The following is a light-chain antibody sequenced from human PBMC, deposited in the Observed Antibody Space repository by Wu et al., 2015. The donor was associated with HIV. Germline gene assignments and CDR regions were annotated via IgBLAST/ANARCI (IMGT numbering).Light chain of an antibody. CDR1: QIVTNDY. Sequence: EIVLTQSPGTLSLSPGERATLSCRANQIVTNDYLAWYQQKPGQAPRLLIFAASSRATGIPDKFSGGGSGTDFTLTINKLAPEDFAVYYCHQYGSSPKSFGQGTKVEIK. CDR2: AAS. CDR3: HQYGSSPKS. J-gene: IGKJ1*01. V-gene: IGKV3-20*01.